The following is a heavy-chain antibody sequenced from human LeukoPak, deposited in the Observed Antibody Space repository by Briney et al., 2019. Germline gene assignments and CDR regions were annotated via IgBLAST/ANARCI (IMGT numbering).Heavy chain of an antibody. Sequence: SETLSLTCTVSGYSIISGSYWAWIRQPPGKGLEWIGHIYHSGTTSYNLSLKSRVTISVDTSNNQFSLKLSSVTAADTAVYYCARLAGFFRITISSDYMDVWGKGTTVTVSS. D-gene: IGHD3-3*01. V-gene: IGHV4-38-2*02. CDR3: ARLAGFFRITISSDYMDV. CDR2: IYHSGTT. CDR1: GYSIISGSY. J-gene: IGHJ6*03.